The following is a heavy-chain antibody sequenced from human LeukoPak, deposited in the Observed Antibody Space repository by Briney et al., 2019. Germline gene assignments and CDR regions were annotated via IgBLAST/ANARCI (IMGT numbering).Heavy chain of an antibody. CDR1: GYTFTGYY. CDR3: AREGGGSYYGNWFDP. D-gene: IGHD1-26*01. J-gene: IGHJ5*02. CDR2: INPNSGGT. Sequence: ASVKVSCKASGYTFTGYYMHWVRQAPGQGLEWMGWINPNSGGTNYAQKVQGRVTMTRDTSISTAYMELSRLRSDDTAVYYCAREGGGSYYGNWFDPWGQGTLVTVPS. V-gene: IGHV1-2*02.